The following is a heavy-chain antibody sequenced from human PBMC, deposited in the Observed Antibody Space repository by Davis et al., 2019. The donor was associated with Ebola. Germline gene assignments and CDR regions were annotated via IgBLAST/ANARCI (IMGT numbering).Heavy chain of an antibody. J-gene: IGHJ4*02. CDR3: AKDITGSGMQGVDY. V-gene: IGHV3-21*04. CDR2: ISSSSSYI. Sequence: PGGSLRLSCAASGFTFSSYSMNWVRQAPGKGLEWVSSISSSSSYIYYADSVKGRFTISRDNSKNTLYLQMNSLRAEDTALYYCAKDITGSGMQGVDYWGQGTLVTVSS. D-gene: IGHD1-14*01. CDR1: GFTFSSYS.